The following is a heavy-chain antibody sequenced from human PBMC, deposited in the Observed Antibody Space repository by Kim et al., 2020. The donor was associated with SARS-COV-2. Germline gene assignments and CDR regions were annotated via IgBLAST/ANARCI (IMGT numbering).Heavy chain of an antibody. V-gene: IGHV3-33*01. J-gene: IGHJ3*02. Sequence: GGSLRLSCAASGFTFSSYGMHWVRQAPGKGLEWVAVIWYDGSNKYYADSVKGRFTISRDNSKNTLYLQMNSLRAEDTAVYYCARDGLAVAGIGAFDIWGQGTMVTVSS. CDR1: GFTFSSYG. CDR3: ARDGLAVAGIGAFDI. D-gene: IGHD6-19*01. CDR2: IWYDGSNK.